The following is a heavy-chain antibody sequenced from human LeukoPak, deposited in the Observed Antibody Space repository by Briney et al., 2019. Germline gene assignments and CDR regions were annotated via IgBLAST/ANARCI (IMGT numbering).Heavy chain of an antibody. CDR2: ITIGGGST. Sequence: GGSLRLSCAASGFSFSSYAMNWVRQAPGKGLEWVAGITIGGGSTYYADSVKGRFTISRDNSKNTLYLQMNSLRAEDTAVYYCAKAGGYSYGYYFDYWGQGTLVTVSS. CDR3: AKAGGYSYGYYFDY. CDR1: GFSFSSYA. D-gene: IGHD5-18*01. V-gene: IGHV3-23*01. J-gene: IGHJ4*02.